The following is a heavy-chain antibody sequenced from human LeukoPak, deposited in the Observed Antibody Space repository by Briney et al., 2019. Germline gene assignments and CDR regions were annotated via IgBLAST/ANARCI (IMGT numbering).Heavy chain of an antibody. D-gene: IGHD1-26*01. Sequence: SETLSLTCTVSGGSIGSYYWSWIRQPPGKGLEWIGYIYYSGSTNYNPSLKSRVTISVDTSKNQFSLKLSSVTAADTAVYYCARDGRYSGSYLDYWGQGTLVTVSS. J-gene: IGHJ4*02. V-gene: IGHV4-59*01. CDR1: GGSIGSYY. CDR2: IYYSGST. CDR3: ARDGRYSGSYLDY.